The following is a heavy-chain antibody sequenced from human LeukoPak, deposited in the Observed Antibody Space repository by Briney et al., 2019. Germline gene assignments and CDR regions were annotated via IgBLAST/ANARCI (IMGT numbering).Heavy chain of an antibody. Sequence: SETLSLTCAVYGGSFSGYYWSWIRQPPGKGLEWIGEINHSGSTNYNPSLKSRVTISVDTSKNHFSLKLSSVTAADTAVYYCARGVEGYCSSTSCYPYYYYYYYMDVWGKGTTVTVSS. J-gene: IGHJ6*03. D-gene: IGHD2-2*01. V-gene: IGHV4-34*01. CDR2: INHSGST. CDR1: GGSFSGYY. CDR3: ARGVEGYCSSTSCYPYYYYYYYMDV.